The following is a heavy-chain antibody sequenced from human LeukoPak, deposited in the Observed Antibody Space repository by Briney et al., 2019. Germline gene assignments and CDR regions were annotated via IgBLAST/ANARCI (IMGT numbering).Heavy chain of an antibody. J-gene: IGHJ5*02. Sequence: ASVKVSCKASGYTFTSYYMHWVRQAPGQGLEWMGIINPSGGSASYAQKFQGRVTMTRDTSTSTVYMGLSSLRSEDTAVYYCARGERGDSRLNWFDPWGQGTLVTVSS. V-gene: IGHV1-46*01. CDR1: GYTFTSYY. CDR3: ARGERGDSRLNWFDP. D-gene: IGHD3-10*01. CDR2: INPSGGSA.